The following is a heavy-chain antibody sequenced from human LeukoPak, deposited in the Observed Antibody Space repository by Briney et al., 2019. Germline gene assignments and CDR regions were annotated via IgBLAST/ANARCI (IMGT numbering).Heavy chain of an antibody. J-gene: IGHJ4*02. D-gene: IGHD3-22*01. CDR3: AGYYDSSSPFDY. CDR2: ISKSGST. V-gene: IGHV4-61*02. Sequence: SETLSLTCTVSGGSISSANNYWSWIRQPAGKGLEWIGRISKSGSTKYNPSLKSRVTISVDTSKNQFSLKLSSVTAADTAVYYCAGYYDSSSPFDYWGQGTLVTVSS. CDR1: GGSISSANNY.